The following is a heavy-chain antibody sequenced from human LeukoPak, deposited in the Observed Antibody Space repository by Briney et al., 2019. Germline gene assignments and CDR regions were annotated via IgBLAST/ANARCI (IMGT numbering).Heavy chain of an antibody. CDR3: ARGGPCLGLPRGFVF. J-gene: IGHJ4*02. D-gene: IGHD5/OR15-5a*01. CDR2: ISYTGGTE. Sequence: RSLRLSCAASGFTFSSYAMHWIRQSPGKRLQWVAIISYTGGTEYKAASVKGRFANSRDNSKNPLFLQTYSWTPGDTGLYYCARGGPCLGLPRGFVFWGQGALVTVSS. CDR1: GFTFSSYA. V-gene: IGHV3-30*09.